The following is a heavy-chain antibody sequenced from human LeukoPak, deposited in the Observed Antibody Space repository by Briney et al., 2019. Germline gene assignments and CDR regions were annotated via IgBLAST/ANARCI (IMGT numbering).Heavy chain of an antibody. CDR1: GGTFSSYA. V-gene: IGHV1-69*13. J-gene: IGHJ6*03. Sequence: SVKVSCKASGGTFSSYAISWVRQAPGKGLEWIGGIIPIFGTANYAQKFQGRVTITADESTSTAYMELSSLRSEDTAVYYCARGRMGISVRSYYMDVWGKGTTVTISS. CDR3: ARGRMGISVRSYYMDV. D-gene: IGHD2-15*01. CDR2: IIPIFGTA.